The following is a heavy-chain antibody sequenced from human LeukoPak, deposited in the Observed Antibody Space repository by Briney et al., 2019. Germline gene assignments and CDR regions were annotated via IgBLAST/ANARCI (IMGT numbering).Heavy chain of an antibody. Sequence: PSETLSLTCTVSGGSISSYYLSWIRQPAGKGLEWIGRIYTSGSTNYNPSLKSRVTISVDTSKNQFSLKLSSVTAADTAVYYCARDPYYDSSGYYPLGVWGQGTLVTVSS. D-gene: IGHD3-22*01. V-gene: IGHV4-4*07. J-gene: IGHJ4*02. CDR2: IYTSGST. CDR1: GGSISSYY. CDR3: ARDPYYDSSGYYPLGV.